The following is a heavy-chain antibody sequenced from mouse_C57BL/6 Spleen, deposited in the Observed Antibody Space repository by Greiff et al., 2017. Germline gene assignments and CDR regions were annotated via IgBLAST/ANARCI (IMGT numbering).Heavy chain of an antibody. Sequence: EVQLQQSGPELVKPGASVKIPCKASGYTFTDYNMDWVKQSHGKSLEWIGDINPNNGGTIYNQKFKGKATLTVDKSSSTAYMELRSLTSEDTAVYYGARPFYGSFAYWGQGTLVTVSA. V-gene: IGHV1-18*01. CDR1: GYTFTDYN. CDR2: INPNNGGT. CDR3: ARPFYGSFAY. J-gene: IGHJ3*01. D-gene: IGHD1-1*01.